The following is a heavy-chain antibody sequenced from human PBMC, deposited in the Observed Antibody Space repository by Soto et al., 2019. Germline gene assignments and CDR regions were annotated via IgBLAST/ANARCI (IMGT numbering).Heavy chain of an antibody. Sequence: ASVKVSCKTSGYTFNTYGSNWVRQAPGQGLELMGWISAYDGKTTYAEKFQGRVTLTTDTSTSTAYMELRSLRSDDPAIYYCARAPHEFWTSYWFDPWGQGTPVTVSS. CDR3: ARAPHEFWTSYWFDP. V-gene: IGHV1-18*01. CDR1: GYTFNTYG. CDR2: ISAYDGKT. D-gene: IGHD3-3*01. J-gene: IGHJ5*02.